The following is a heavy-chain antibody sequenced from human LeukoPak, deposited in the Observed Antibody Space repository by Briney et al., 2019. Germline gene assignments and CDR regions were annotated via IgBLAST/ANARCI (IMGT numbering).Heavy chain of an antibody. CDR1: GFTFSRYG. CDR3: ARDFGFSPTSGYSFDN. J-gene: IGHJ4*02. CDR2: IWYDGSNR. Sequence: GGSLRLSCAASGFTFSRYGMYWVRQAPGKGLEWVAVIWYDGSNRQYVDSVKGRFTISRDNSKNTLYLQMNSLRADDTAVYYCARDFGFSPTSGYSFDNSGQGTLVTVSS. V-gene: IGHV3-33*07. D-gene: IGHD3-22*01.